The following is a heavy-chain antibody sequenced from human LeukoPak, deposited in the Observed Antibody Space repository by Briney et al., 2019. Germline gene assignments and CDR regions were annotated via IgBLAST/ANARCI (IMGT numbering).Heavy chain of an antibody. CDR1: GFTFSSYA. CDR2: ISYDGSNQ. CDR3: ARDLHGRYSYGYRH. Sequence: GGSLRLSCAASGFTFSSYAMDWVRQAPGKGLEWVAVISYDGSNQHKADSVRGRFTISRDNSKNTLYLQMNSLRAEDTAVYYCARDLHGRYSYGYRHWGQGTPVTVSS. J-gene: IGHJ4*02. V-gene: IGHV3-30*04. D-gene: IGHD5-18*01.